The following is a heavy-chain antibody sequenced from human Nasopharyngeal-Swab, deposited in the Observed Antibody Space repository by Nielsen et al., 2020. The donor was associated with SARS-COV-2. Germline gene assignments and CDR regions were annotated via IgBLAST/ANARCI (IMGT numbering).Heavy chain of an antibody. CDR3: ARDLDSGSFLDAFDI. J-gene: IGHJ3*02. D-gene: IGHD1-26*01. Sequence: LSLTCAASGFTFSSYAMHWVRQAPGKGLEWVAVISYDGSNKYYADSVKGRFTISRDNSKNTLYLQMNSLRAEDTAVYYCARDLDSGSFLDAFDIWGQGTMVTVSS. V-gene: IGHV3-30-3*01. CDR2: ISYDGSNK. CDR1: GFTFSSYA.